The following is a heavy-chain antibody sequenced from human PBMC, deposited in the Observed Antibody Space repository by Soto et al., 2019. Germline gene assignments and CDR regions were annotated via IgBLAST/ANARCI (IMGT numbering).Heavy chain of an antibody. CDR1: GFTFSSYG. V-gene: IGHV3-33*01. Sequence: GGSLRLSCAASGFTFSSYGMHWVRQAPGKGLEWVAVIWYDGSNKYYADSVKGRFTISRDNSKNTLYLQMNSLRAEDTAVYYCARAGGAGYMDVWGKGTTVTVSS. J-gene: IGHJ6*03. CDR2: IWYDGSNK. CDR3: ARAGGAGYMDV.